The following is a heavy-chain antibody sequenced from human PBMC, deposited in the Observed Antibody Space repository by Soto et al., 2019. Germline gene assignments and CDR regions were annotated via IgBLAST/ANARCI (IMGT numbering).Heavy chain of an antibody. J-gene: IGHJ6*02. CDR1: GYTFTAYA. CDR2: INPNSGDA. CDR3: ARAGALPLYGMDV. Sequence: ASVKVSFKASGYTFTAYAMHWVRQAPGQGLEWMGWINPNSGDATYAQKFQGRVTITMXXXXTXAXIXLXXPXSDXTAVYDCARAGALPLYGMDVWGQGTTVTVSS. D-gene: IGHD3-10*01. V-gene: IGHV1-2*02.